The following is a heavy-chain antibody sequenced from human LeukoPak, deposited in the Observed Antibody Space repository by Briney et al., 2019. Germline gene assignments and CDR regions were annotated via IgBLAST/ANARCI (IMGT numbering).Heavy chain of an antibody. CDR3: ARDFTAGFHYEVSY. D-gene: IGHD3-22*01. CDR2: ISSSGSTI. Sequence: GGSLRLSCAASGFTFSSYEMNWVRQAPGKGLEWVSYISSSGSTIYYADSVKGRFTISRDNAKNSLYLQMNSLRAEDTAVYYCARDFTAGFHYEVSYWGQGTLVTVSS. J-gene: IGHJ4*02. CDR1: GFTFSSYE. V-gene: IGHV3-48*03.